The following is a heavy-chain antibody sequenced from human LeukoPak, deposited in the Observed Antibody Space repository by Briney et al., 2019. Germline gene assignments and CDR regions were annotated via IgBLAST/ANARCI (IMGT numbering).Heavy chain of an antibody. D-gene: IGHD3-22*01. CDR3: ARERTPRYYYDSSGYYFDY. Sequence: PGGSLRLSCEASGFTFSSYAMHWVRQAPGKGLEWVAVISYDGSNKYYADSVKGRFTISRDNSKNTLYLQMNSLRAEDTAVYYCARERTPRYYYDSSGYYFDYWGQGTLVTVSS. CDR1: GFTFSSYA. CDR2: ISYDGSNK. J-gene: IGHJ4*02. V-gene: IGHV3-30*04.